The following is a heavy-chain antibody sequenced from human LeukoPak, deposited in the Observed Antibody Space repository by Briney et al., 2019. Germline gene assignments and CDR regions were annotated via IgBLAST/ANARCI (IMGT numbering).Heavy chain of an antibody. V-gene: IGHV3-33*01. CDR1: GFTFSSYG. J-gene: IGHJ4*02. CDR3: ARDSASMITFGGVIANPDY. Sequence: GSLRLSCAASGFTFSSYGMHWVRQAPGKGLEWVAVIWYDGSNKYYADSVKGRFTISRDNSKNTLYLQMNSLRAEDTAVYYCARDSASMITFGGVIANPDYWGQGTLVTVSS. CDR2: IWYDGSNK. D-gene: IGHD3-16*02.